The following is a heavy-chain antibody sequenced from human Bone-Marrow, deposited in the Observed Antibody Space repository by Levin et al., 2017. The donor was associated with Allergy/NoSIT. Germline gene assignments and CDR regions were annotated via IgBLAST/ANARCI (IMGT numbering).Heavy chain of an antibody. CDR2: IGSSGKTI. CDR1: GFTFSSYE. V-gene: IGHV3-48*03. CDR3: ARDPIPPRGRVDHGIDV. J-gene: IGHJ6*02. D-gene: IGHD1-26*01. Sequence: GGSLRLSCAASGFTFSSYEMNWVRQAPGKGLEWVSYIGSSGKTIYYADSVKGRFTISRDNAKNSLYLQMNSLGADDTAVYYCARDPIPPRGRVDHGIDVWGQGTTVTVSS.